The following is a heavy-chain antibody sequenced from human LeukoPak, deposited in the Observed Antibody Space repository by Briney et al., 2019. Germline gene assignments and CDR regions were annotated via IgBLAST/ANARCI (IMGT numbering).Heavy chain of an antibody. CDR2: ISPYNGNT. Sequence: ASVKVSCKASGYTFTNYGISWVRRAPGQGLEWMGWISPYNGNTNYAQRLQGRVTMTTDISTSTAYMELRSLRSDDTAVYYCARGGRQSQTWFDPWGQGTLVTVSS. CDR3: ARGGRQSQTWFDP. D-gene: IGHD6-19*01. J-gene: IGHJ5*02. V-gene: IGHV1-18*01. CDR1: GYTFTNYG.